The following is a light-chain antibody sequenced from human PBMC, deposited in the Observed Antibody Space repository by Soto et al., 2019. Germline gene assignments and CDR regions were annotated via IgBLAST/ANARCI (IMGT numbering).Light chain of an antibody. CDR1: QTINTY. J-gene: IGKJ4*01. Sequence: DIQMTQSPSSLSASVGDRVTITCRAGQTINTYLNWYQQKPGKAPKFLIYDASHLQTGVPSRFSGSGSGTEFTLTINGLQHQDFATYYAQQCYSTPLTFGGGTKVEI. CDR2: DAS. CDR3: QQCYSTPLT. V-gene: IGKV1-39*01.